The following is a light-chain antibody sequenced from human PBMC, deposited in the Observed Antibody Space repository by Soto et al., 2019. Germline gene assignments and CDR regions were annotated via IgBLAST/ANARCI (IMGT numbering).Light chain of an antibody. CDR1: QSVSSN. Sequence: EIVMTQSPATLSVSPGERATLSCRASQSVSSNLDCYQQKPGQAPRLLIYGASTRATGIPARFSGSGSGTEVTLTISSLQSDDVAVYFCKPYKNWTQITFVQGTKLEIK. J-gene: IGKJ2*01. CDR3: KPYKNWTQIT. V-gene: IGKV3-15*01. CDR2: GAS.